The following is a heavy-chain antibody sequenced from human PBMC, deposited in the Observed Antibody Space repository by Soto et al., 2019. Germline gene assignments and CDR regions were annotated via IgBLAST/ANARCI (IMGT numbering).Heavy chain of an antibody. Sequence: QVQLVQSGAEVKKPGASVKVSCKASGYTFTNYVVNWVRQAPGPGLEWMGWMDPKSGNTDYGQRFQGRVIITRNTTISTAYLEVSSLSSEDTAVYFCARGRGWRDYWGQGTLVTVSS. J-gene: IGHJ4*02. CDR2: MDPKSGNT. CDR1: GYTFTNYV. D-gene: IGHD2-15*01. CDR3: ARGRGWRDY. V-gene: IGHV1-8*01.